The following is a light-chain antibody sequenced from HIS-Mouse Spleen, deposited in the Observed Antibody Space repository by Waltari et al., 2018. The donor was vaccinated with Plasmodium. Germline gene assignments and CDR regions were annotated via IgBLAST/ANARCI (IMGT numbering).Light chain of an antibody. CDR2: GAS. CDR3: QQYNNWPWT. V-gene: IGKV3-15*01. Sequence: IVMPQSPATLSVSPGERATLSFRASQCVSSNLAWYQQKPGQAPRLLIYGASTRATGIPARFSGSGSGTEFTLTISSLQSEDFAVYYCQQYNNWPWTFGQGTKVEIK. J-gene: IGKJ1*01. CDR1: QCVSSN.